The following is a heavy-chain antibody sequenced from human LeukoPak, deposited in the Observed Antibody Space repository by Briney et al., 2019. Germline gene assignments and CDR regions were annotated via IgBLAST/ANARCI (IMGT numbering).Heavy chain of an antibody. Sequence: SETLSLTCTVSGGSISSYYWSWIRQPPGKGLEWIGYIYYSGSTNYNPSLKSRVTISVDTSKNQFSLKLSSVTAADTAVYYCARHSMIVVAITTPVDFDLWGRGTLVTVSS. D-gene: IGHD3-22*01. J-gene: IGHJ2*01. CDR1: GGSISSYY. CDR2: IYYSGST. V-gene: IGHV4-59*08. CDR3: ARHSMIVVAITTPVDFDL.